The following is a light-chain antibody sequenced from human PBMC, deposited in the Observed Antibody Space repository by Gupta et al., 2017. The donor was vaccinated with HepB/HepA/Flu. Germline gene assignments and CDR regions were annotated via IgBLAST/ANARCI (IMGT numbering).Light chain of an antibody. J-gene: IGLJ2*01. CDR2: LEGSGGY. V-gene: IGLV4-60*03. Sequence: QPVLTQSSSASAYLGSSVTLTCTLSSGHSSYIIAWHQQQPGKAPRYLMKLEGSGGYNKGSGVPDRFSGSSSGADRYLTISNLQSEDEADYYCETWDSKVFGGGTKLTVL. CDR3: ETWDSKV. CDR1: SGHSSYI.